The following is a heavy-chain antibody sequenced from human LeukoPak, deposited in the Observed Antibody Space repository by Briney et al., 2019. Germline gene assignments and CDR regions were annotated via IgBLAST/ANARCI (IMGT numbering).Heavy chain of an antibody. CDR2: ISYDGSYI. Sequence: PGGSLRLSCAASGLTFSTYALHWVRQAPGKGLEWVAVISYDGSYICYADSVKDRFTISRDDSKNTLYLQMDSLSAEDTAVYYCAGQGYSSGWYWALDYWGQGTLVTVSS. CDR1: GLTFSTYA. J-gene: IGHJ4*02. CDR3: AGQGYSSGWYWALDY. V-gene: IGHV3-30*04. D-gene: IGHD6-19*01.